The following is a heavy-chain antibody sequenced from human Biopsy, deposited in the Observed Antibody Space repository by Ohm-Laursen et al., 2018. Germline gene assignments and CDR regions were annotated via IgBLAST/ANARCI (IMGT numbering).Heavy chain of an antibody. J-gene: IGHJ3*02. CDR2: VAYDGSNK. Sequence: SLRLSCSASGFGMYAMHWVRQPPGKGLEWLAVVAYDGSNKYYAESVKGRFTISRDRSRDTVHLQMNSLRYEDTALYYCAKDGGQWLGGAFDTWGHGTMVSVSS. CDR1: GFGMYA. V-gene: IGHV3-30*18. CDR3: AKDGGQWLGGAFDT. D-gene: IGHD6-19*01.